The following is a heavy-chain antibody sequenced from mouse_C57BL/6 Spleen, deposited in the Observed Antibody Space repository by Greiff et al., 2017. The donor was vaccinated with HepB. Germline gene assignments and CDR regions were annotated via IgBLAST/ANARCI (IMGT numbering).Heavy chain of an antibody. CDR3: ARKGYGKDYAMDY. J-gene: IGHJ4*01. V-gene: IGHV5-4*03. CDR1: GFTFSSYA. Sequence: EVKLMESGGGLVKPGGSLKLSCAASGFTFSSYAMSWVRQTPEKRLEWVATISDGGSYTYYPDNVKGRFTISRDNAKNNLYRQMSHLKSEDTAMYYCARKGYGKDYAMDYWGQGTSVTVSS. CDR2: ISDGGSYT. D-gene: IGHD2-1*01.